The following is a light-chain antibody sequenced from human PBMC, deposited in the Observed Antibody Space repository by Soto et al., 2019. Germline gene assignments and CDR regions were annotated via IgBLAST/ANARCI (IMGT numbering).Light chain of an antibody. CDR2: EVS. CDR3: SSYTSSSTLV. CDR1: SSDVGGYNY. V-gene: IGLV2-14*01. J-gene: IGLJ2*01. Sequence: QSVLTQPASVSGSPGQSITISCTGSSSDVGGYNYVSWYQQHPGKAPKLMIYEVSNRPSGISNRFSGSKSGNTASLTLSVLQDEDEADYYCSSYTSSSTLVFGGGTKVTVL.